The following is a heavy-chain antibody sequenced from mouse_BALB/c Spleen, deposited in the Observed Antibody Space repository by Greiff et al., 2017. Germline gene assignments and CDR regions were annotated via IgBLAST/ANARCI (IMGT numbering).Heavy chain of an antibody. CDR3: ARRIYDGYYDY. D-gene: IGHD2-3*01. CDR2: ISCYNGAT. V-gene: IGHV1S135*01. J-gene: IGHJ2*01. Sequence: EVQLQQSGPELVKTGASVKISCKASGYSFTGYYMHWVKQSHGKSLEWIGYISCYNGATSYNQKFKGKATLTVDKSSSTAYMQLNSLTSEDSAVYYCARRIYDGYYDYWGQGTTLTVSS. CDR1: GYSFTGYY.